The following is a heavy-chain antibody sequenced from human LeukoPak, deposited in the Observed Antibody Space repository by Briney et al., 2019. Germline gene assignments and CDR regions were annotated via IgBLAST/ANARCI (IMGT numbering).Heavy chain of an antibody. CDR1: GGTFSSYA. J-gene: IGHJ4*02. CDR3: GRKAGDCGGGSCYSIDY. CDR2: IIPIFGTA. V-gene: IGHV1-69*05. Sequence: SVKVSCKASGGTFSSYAISWVRQAPGQGLESMGRIIPIFGTANYAQRFQGRVTITTDESTSTAYMEVSSLRSEDTAVYYCGRKAGDCGGGSCYSIDYWGQGTLVTVSS. D-gene: IGHD2-15*01.